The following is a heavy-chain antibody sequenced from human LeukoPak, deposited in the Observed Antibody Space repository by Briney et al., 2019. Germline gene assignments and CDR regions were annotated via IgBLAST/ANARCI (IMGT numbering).Heavy chain of an antibody. V-gene: IGHV4-61*02. Sequence: SETLSLTCTVSGGSVSSGSYYWSWIRQPAGKGLEWIGRIYSSGSTNYNPSLKSRVTISVDTSKNQFSLKLNSVTAADTAVYYCARDRYDYVWGSYRYTGVDYWGQGTLVTVSS. D-gene: IGHD3-16*02. CDR2: IYSSGST. CDR3: ARDRYDYVWGSYRYTGVDY. J-gene: IGHJ4*02. CDR1: GGSVSSGSYY.